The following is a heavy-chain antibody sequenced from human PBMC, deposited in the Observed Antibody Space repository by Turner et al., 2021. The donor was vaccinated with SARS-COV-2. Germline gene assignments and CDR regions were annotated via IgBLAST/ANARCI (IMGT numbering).Heavy chain of an antibody. CDR1: GLTFSNSA. Sequence: EVQLLESGGGFVPPGGSLRLSCAASGLTFSNSAMSWVRHAPGKGLEWVSTISSSGGTTYYADSVKGRFTISRDNSKNTLYLQMNSLRAGDTALYYCANVGSYFFDYWGPGTLVTVSS. D-gene: IGHD3-10*01. J-gene: IGHJ4*02. CDR3: ANVGSYFFDY. V-gene: IGHV3-23*01. CDR2: ISSSGGTT.